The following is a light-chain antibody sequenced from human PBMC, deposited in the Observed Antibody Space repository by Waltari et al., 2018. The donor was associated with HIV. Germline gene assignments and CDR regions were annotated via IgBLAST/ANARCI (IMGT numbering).Light chain of an antibody. CDR1: SSDVGNYEF. J-gene: IGLJ1*01. CDR2: DVT. Sequence: QSALTQPASVSGSPGQSITISCTGSSSDVGNYEFVSWYQHNPGKAPHLIIYDVTKRPSVVSNRFSGSKSGNTASLTISGLQAEDEADYYCCSYAGGPFVFGTGTNVIVL. CDR3: CSYAGGPFV. V-gene: IGLV2-23*02.